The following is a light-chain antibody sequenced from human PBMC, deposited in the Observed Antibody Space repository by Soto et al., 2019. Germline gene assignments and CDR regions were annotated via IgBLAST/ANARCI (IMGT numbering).Light chain of an antibody. CDR2: AAS. CDR1: QGISSH. J-gene: IGKJ3*01. Sequence: AIRMTQSPSSLSASTGDRVTITCRASQGISSHLAWYQQKPGKAPKLLIYAASTLQSGVPSRFSGSGSGTDFTLTISRLQSEDFATYYCQQSYIYPFSFGPGTKVDVK. CDR3: QQSYIYPFS. V-gene: IGKV1-8*01.